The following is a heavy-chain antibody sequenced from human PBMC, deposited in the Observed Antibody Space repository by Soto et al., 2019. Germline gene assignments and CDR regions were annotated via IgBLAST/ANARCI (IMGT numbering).Heavy chain of an antibody. V-gene: IGHV3-20*01. CDR3: VRGRGSSNYYYMDV. Sequence: GGSLRLSCAASGFTFDDYGMSWVRQAPGKGLEWVSGINWNGGSTGYADSVKGRFTISRDNAKNSLYLQMNSLRAEDTALYHCVRGRGSSNYYYMDVWGKGTTVTVSS. CDR2: INWNGGST. D-gene: IGHD6-6*01. CDR1: GFTFDDYG. J-gene: IGHJ6*03.